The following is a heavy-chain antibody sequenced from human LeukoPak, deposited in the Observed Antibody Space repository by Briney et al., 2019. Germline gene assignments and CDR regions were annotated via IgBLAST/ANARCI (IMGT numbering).Heavy chain of an antibody. D-gene: IGHD1-7*01. CDR3: ARWVRGTTDNWFDP. CDR2: IFYSGST. Sequence: PSEALSLTCTVSGGSISNGGYYWSWIRQLPGKGLDWIGYIFYSGSTHYNPSLKSRVTISLDTSKNQFSLKLYSVTAADTAVYYCARWVRGTTDNWFDPWGQGTLVTVSS. J-gene: IGHJ5*02. CDR1: GGSISNGGYY. V-gene: IGHV4-31*03.